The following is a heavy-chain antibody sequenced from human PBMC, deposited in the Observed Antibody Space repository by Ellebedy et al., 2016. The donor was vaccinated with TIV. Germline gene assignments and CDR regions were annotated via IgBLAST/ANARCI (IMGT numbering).Heavy chain of an antibody. Sequence: SETLSLXCAVYRGSFSGYYWSWIRRPPGKGLEWIGEINHSGSTNYNPSLKSRVTISVDTSKNRFSLKLSSVTAADTAVYYCARDRHIRSMVVRGDAFDIWGQGTMVTVSS. CDR2: INHSGST. J-gene: IGHJ3*02. CDR3: ARDRHIRSMVVRGDAFDI. CDR1: RGSFSGYY. D-gene: IGHD3-10*01. V-gene: IGHV4-34*01.